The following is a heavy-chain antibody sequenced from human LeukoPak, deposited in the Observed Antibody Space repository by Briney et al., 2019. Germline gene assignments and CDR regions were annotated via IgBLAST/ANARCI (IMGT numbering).Heavy chain of an antibody. CDR1: GGSISSYS. J-gene: IGHJ4*02. V-gene: IGHV4-4*07. CDR2: IFSTGSI. D-gene: IGHD6-13*01. CDR3: ARGFRAAAGTGFDY. Sequence: SETLTLTCTVSGGSISSYSWSWIRQPAGKGLEWIGRIFSTGSINYNPSLRSRVTMSVDTSKNQFSLRLSSLTAADTAVYYCARGFRAAAGTGFDYRGQGTLGTVSS.